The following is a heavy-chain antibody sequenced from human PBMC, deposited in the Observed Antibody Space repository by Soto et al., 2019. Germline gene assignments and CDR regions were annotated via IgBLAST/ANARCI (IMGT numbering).Heavy chain of an antibody. CDR3: ARVIWSGYYLYYFDN. J-gene: IGHJ4*02. CDR2: SYYSGST. CDR1: GGSISSYY. Sequence: SETLSLTCTVSGGSISSYYWSWIRQPPGKGLEWIGYSYYSGSTNYNPSLKSRVTISVDTSKNQFSLKLSSVTAADTAVYYCARVIWSGYYLYYFDNWGQGTLFTISS. D-gene: IGHD3-3*01. V-gene: IGHV4-59*01.